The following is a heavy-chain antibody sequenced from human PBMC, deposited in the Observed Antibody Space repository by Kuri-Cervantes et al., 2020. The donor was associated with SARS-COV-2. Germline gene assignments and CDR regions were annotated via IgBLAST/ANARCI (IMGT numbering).Heavy chain of an antibody. CDR1: GDSISSGDYY. CDR2: IYYSGTT. CDR3: ARDRISGYLYFLDY. J-gene: IGHJ4*02. D-gene: IGHD5-12*01. V-gene: IGHV4-30-4*01. Sequence: SETLSLTCTVSGDSISSGDYYWSWIRQPPGKGLEWIGFIYYSGTTSYNPSLKSRVTMSVDTSKNQFSLKLSSVTAAGTAVYYCARDRISGYLYFLDYWGRGTLVTVSS.